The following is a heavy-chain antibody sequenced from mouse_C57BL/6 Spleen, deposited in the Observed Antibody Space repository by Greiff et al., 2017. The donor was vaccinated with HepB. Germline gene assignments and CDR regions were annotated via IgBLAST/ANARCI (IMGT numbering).Heavy chain of an antibody. CDR1: GYSITSGYY. V-gene: IGHV3-6*01. CDR2: ISYDGSN. CDR3: ARNYSNFDY. D-gene: IGHD2-5*01. J-gene: IGHJ2*01. Sequence: DVKLQESGPGLVKPSQSLSLTCSVPGYSITSGYYWNWIRQFPGNKLEWMGYISYDGSNNYNPSLKNRISITRDTSKNQFFLKLNSVTTEDTATYYCARNYSNFDYWGQGTTLTVSS.